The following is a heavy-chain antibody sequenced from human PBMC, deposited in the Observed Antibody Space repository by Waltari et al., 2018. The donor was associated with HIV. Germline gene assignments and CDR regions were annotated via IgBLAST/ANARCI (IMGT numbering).Heavy chain of an antibody. CDR3: ARGGCSSTSCYGAFDI. D-gene: IGHD2-2*01. V-gene: IGHV1-69*01. CDR1: GGTFRSYA. Sequence: QVQLVQSGAEVKKPGSSVKVSCKASGGTFRSYAISWVRQAPGQGLEWMGGIIPIFGTANYAQKFQGRVTITADESTSTAYMELSSLRSEDTAVYYCARGGCSSTSCYGAFDIWGQGTMVTVSS. J-gene: IGHJ3*02. CDR2: IIPIFGTA.